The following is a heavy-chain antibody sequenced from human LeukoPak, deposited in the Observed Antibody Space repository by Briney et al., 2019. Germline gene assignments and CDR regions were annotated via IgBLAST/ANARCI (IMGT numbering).Heavy chain of an antibody. D-gene: IGHD6-13*01. V-gene: IGHV4-61*02. CDR2: IYTSGST. Sequence: PSETLSLTCTVSGGSISSGSYYWSWIRQPAGKGLEWIGRIYTSGSTNYNPSLKSRVTISVDTSKNQFSLKLSSVTAADTAVYYCARDRPYSSSWPLYYYYYYYVDVWGKGTTVTISS. CDR3: ARDRPYSSSWPLYYYYYYYVDV. J-gene: IGHJ6*03. CDR1: GGSISSGSYY.